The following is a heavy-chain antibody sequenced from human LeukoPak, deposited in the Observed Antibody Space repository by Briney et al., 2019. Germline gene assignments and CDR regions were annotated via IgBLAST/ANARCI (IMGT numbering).Heavy chain of an antibody. CDR1: GGSISSYY. J-gene: IGHJ4*02. CDR3: ASHTRGGNTDMVKALNY. Sequence: SETLSLTCTVSGGSISSYYWSWIRQPAGKGLEWIGRMYISGSTNYNPSLKSRVTMSVDTSKNQFSLKLSSVTAADTAVYYCASHTRGGNTDMVKALNYWGQGTLVTVSS. CDR2: MYISGST. V-gene: IGHV4-4*07. D-gene: IGHD5-18*01.